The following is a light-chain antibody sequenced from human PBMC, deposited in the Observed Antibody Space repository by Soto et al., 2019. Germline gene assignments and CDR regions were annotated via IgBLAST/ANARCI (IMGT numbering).Light chain of an antibody. Sequence: DIPMTQSPSTLSASVGDRVTITCRASQSISSWLVWYQQKPGKAPKVLIYDASSLQSGVPSRFSGSGSGTEFTLTISSLQPDDFATYYCQQYNNYLWTFGQGTKVEIK. V-gene: IGKV1-5*01. J-gene: IGKJ1*01. CDR3: QQYNNYLWT. CDR1: QSISSW. CDR2: DAS.